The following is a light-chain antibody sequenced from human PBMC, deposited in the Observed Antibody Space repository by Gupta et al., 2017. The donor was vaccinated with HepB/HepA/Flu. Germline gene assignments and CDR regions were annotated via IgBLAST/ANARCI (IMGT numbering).Light chain of an antibody. J-gene: IGKJ1*01. V-gene: IGKV1-6*01. CDR2: AAS. CDR3: RQDDNYPRT. CDR1: QGIRND. Sequence: AIQLTQSPSSLSASVGDRVTITCRASQGIRNDLGWYQQKPGKAPKLLIYAASSLQSGVPSRFSGSGSGTDFTLTISSLQPEDFATYYCRQDDNYPRTFGQGTKVEIK.